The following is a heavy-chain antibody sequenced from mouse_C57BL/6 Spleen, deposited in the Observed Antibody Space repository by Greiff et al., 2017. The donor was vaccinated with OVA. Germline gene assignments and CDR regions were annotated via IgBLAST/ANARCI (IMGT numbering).Heavy chain of an antibody. D-gene: IGHD1-1*01. J-gene: IGHJ2*01. CDR1: GYTFTSYW. CDR2: IDPNSGGT. Sequence: QVQLQQPGAELVKPGASVKLSCKASGYTFTSYWMHWVKQRPGRGLEWIGRIDPNSGGTKYNEKFKSKATLTVDKPSSTAYMQLSSLTSEDSAVYYCARSRYGSSYGNWAYYFDDWGQGTTLTVSS. CDR3: ARSRYGSSYGNWAYYFDD. V-gene: IGHV1-72*01.